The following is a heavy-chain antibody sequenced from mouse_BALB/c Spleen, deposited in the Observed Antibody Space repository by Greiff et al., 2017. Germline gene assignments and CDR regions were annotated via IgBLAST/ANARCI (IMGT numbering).Heavy chain of an antibody. V-gene: IGHV1-39*01. D-gene: IGHD1-1*01. CDR2: INPYYGST. CDR1: GYSFTDYI. CDR3: ARCGTTVAFDY. Sequence: VQLQQTGPELVKPGASVKISCKASGYSFTDYIMLWVKQSHGKSLEWIGNINPYYGSTSYNLKFKGKATLTVDKSSSTAYMQLNSLTSEDSAVYYCARCGTTVAFDYWGQGTTLTVSS. J-gene: IGHJ2*01.